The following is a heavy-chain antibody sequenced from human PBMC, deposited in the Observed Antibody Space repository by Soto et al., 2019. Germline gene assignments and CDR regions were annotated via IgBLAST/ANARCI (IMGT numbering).Heavy chain of an antibody. CDR2: IIPIFGTA. D-gene: IGHD3-22*01. CDR1: AGTFSSYA. J-gene: IGHJ3*02. CDR3: ARPTAPSFYDRIDDAFDI. Sequence: SVKVSCKASAGTFSSYAISWVRQAPGQGLEWMGGIIPIFGTANYAQKFQGRVTITADESTSTAYMELSSLRSEDTAVYYCARPTAPSFYDRIDDAFDIWGQGTMVTVSS. V-gene: IGHV1-69*13.